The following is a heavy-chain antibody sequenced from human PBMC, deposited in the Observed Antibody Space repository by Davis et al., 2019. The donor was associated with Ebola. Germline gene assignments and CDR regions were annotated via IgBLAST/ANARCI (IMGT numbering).Heavy chain of an antibody. J-gene: IGHJ6*02. V-gene: IGHV1-8*01. CDR1: GYTFTSYD. CDR3: ARWGSSSWYFYYYGMDV. CDR2: MNPNSGNT. Sequence: ASVKVSCKASGYTFTSYDINWVRQATGQGLEWMGWMNPNSGNTGYAQKFQGRVTMTRNTSISTAYMELSSLRSEDTAVYYCARWGSSSWYFYYYGMDVWGQGTTVTVSS. D-gene: IGHD6-13*01.